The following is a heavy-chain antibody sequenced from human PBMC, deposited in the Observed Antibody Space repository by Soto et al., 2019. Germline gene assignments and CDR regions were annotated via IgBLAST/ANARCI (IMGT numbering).Heavy chain of an antibody. J-gene: IGHJ6*02. Sequence: ASVKVSCKASGYTFTSYDINWVRQATGQGLEWMGWMNPNSGNTGYAQKFQGGVTMTRNTSISTAYMELSSLRSEDTAVYYCATNHYDLWSFAPLYYYGMDVWGQGTTVTVAS. D-gene: IGHD3-3*01. CDR3: ATNHYDLWSFAPLYYYGMDV. CDR2: MNPNSGNT. V-gene: IGHV1-8*01. CDR1: GYTFTSYD.